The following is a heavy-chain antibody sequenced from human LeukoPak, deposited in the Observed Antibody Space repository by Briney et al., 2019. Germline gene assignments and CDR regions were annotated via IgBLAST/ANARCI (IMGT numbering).Heavy chain of an antibody. V-gene: IGHV3-74*01. Sequence: GGSLRLSCAASGFTFSSYWMHWVRQSPGKGLVWVSRINNDESSTSYADSVKGRFTISRDNAKNALYLQMNSLRAEDTAVYYCARVQGHPPNGLDVWGQGTMVTVSS. CDR3: ARVQGHPPNGLDV. J-gene: IGHJ3*01. CDR1: GFTFSSYW. CDR2: INNDESST. D-gene: IGHD2-8*01.